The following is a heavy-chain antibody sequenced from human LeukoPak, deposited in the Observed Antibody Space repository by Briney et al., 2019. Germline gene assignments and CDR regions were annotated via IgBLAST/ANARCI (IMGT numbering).Heavy chain of an antibody. CDR2: IHSDGST. CDR3: AGDPHGYGSA. D-gene: IGHD3-10*01. CDR1: GFAVSSSY. J-gene: IGHJ1*01. V-gene: IGHV3-53*01. Sequence: PGGSLRLSCAASGFAVSSSYMSWVRQAPGRGLEWVSVIHSDGSTYYADSVKGRFTISRDNSKNTLYLQMNSLRAEDTAMYYCAGDPHGYGSAWGQGTLVTVSS.